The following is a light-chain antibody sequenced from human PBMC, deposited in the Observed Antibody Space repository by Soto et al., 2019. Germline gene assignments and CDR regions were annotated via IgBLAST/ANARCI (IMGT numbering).Light chain of an antibody. CDR1: SSDFDIYKY. V-gene: IGLV2-14*01. Sequence: QSVLTQPASVSGSPGQSITISCTGTSSDFDIYKYVSWYQQHPGKAPKLMIYEVSNRPSGVSNRFSGSKSGNTASLTISGLQAEDEADYYCSSYTSSSTLYVFGTGTKVTVL. J-gene: IGLJ1*01. CDR2: EVS. CDR3: SSYTSSSTLYV.